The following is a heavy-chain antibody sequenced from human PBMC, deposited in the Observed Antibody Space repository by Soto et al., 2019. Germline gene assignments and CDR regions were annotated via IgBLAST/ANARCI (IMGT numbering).Heavy chain of an antibody. CDR1: GGTFSSYA. CDR3: ATARGYSYGRWGFYYGMDV. CDR2: IIPIFGTA. D-gene: IGHD5-18*01. J-gene: IGHJ6*02. Sequence: SVKVSCKASGGTFSSYAISWVRQAPGQGLEWMGGIIPIFGTANYAQKFQGRVTITADESTSTAYIELSSLRSEDTAVYYCATARGYSYGRWGFYYGMDVWGQGTTVTVSS. V-gene: IGHV1-69*13.